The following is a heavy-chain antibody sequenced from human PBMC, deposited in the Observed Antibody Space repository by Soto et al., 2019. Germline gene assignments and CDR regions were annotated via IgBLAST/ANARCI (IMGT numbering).Heavy chain of an antibody. V-gene: IGHV3-30-3*01. CDR2: ISYDGSNK. CDR1: GFTSGSNV. J-gene: IGHJ4*02. D-gene: IGHD4-17*01. Sequence: QVQLVESGGAVVQPGRSLSLSGEASGFTSGSNVLTWARRAPGRGLEWVAVISYDGSNKYYADSVKGRFTISRDNSKNTLYLLMNSLRAEDTAVYYCATESPVTTTYYFDYWGQGTLVTVSS. CDR3: ATESPVTTTYYFDY.